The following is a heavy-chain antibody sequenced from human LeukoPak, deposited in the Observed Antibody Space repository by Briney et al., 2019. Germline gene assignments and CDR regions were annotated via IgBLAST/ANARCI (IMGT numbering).Heavy chain of an antibody. CDR3: ASSGDSSALGAC. D-gene: IGHD3-22*01. J-gene: IGHJ4*02. Sequence: GGSLRLSCAASGFTFSSYSMNWVRQAPGKGLEWVSSISSSSSYIYYADSVKGRFTISRDNAKNSLYLQMNSLRAEDTAVYYCASSGDSSALGACWGQGTLVTVSS. V-gene: IGHV3-21*01. CDR2: ISSSSSYI. CDR1: GFTFSSYS.